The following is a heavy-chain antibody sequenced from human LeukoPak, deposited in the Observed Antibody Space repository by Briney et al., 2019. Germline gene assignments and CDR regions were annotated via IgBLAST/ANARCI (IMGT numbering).Heavy chain of an antibody. CDR1: GFTFSSYW. Sequence: PGGSLRLSCAASGFTFSSYWMHWVRRAPGKGLVWVSRINSDGSSTNYADSVKGRFIISRDNAKNTLYLQMNSLRAEVTAVYYCARARLMNWSDHLGLGTLVTVSS. J-gene: IGHJ5*02. D-gene: IGHD2-8*01. CDR2: INSDGSST. V-gene: IGHV3-74*01. CDR3: ARARLMNWSDH.